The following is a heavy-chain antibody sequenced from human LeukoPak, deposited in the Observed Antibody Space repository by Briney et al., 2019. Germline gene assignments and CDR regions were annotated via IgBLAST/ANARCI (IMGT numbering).Heavy chain of an antibody. CDR3: ARTGSFGSNWNSKPDY. Sequence: GGSLRLSCAASGFTFSSYAMHWVRQAPGKGLEWVAVISYDGSNKYYADSVKGRFTISRDNSKNTLYLQMNSLRAEDTAVYYCARTGSFGSNWNSKPDYWGQGTLVTVSS. V-gene: IGHV3-30-3*01. D-gene: IGHD1-7*01. CDR1: GFTFSSYA. J-gene: IGHJ4*02. CDR2: ISYDGSNK.